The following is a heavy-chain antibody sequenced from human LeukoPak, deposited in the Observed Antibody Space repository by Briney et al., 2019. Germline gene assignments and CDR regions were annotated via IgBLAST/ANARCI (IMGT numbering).Heavy chain of an antibody. CDR3: AGVRRSSWYGAFDI. D-gene: IGHD6-13*01. Sequence: PSETLSLTCTVSGGSISSYYWSWIRQPPGKGLEWIGYIYDSGSSNYNPSLKSRVTISGDTSKNQFSLKLSSVTAADTAVYYCAGVRRSSWYGAFDIWGQGTLVTVSS. V-gene: IGHV4-59*01. J-gene: IGHJ4*02. CDR1: GGSISSYY. CDR2: IYDSGSS.